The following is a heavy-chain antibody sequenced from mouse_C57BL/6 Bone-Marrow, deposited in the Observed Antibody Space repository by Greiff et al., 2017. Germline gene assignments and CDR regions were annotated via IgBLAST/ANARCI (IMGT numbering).Heavy chain of an antibody. D-gene: IGHD2-4*01. V-gene: IGHV1-69*01. J-gene: IGHJ4*01. CDR3: AISGDYGDNYAMDY. CDR1: GYTFTSYW. CDR2: IDPSDSYT. Sequence: VQLQQPGAELVMPGASVKLSCKASGYTFTSYWMHWVKQRPGQGLEWIGEIDPSDSYTNYNQKFKGKSTLTVDKSSSTAYMQLSSLTSEDSAVYYCAISGDYGDNYAMDYWGQGTSVTVSS.